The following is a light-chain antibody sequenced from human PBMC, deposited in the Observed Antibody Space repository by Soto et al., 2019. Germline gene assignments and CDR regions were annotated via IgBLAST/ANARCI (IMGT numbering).Light chain of an antibody. Sequence: EICLTQSTLTLCLSRGERVTLSCRASFSLSSSSLVCHPLKPRQALRLLISGAYSRPTRIPDRFSGSASGTDFTLIISGLEPEDYEVYYYQHYGNNPPSDAFGPATTVDIK. V-gene: IGKV3-20*01. CDR3: QHYGNNPPSDA. CDR2: GAY. J-gene: IGKJ3*01. CDR1: FSLSSSS.